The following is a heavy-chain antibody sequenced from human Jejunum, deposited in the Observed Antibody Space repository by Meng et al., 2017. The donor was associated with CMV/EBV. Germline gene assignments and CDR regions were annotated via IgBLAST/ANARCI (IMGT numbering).Heavy chain of an antibody. CDR1: STYA. D-gene: IGHD6-13*01. Sequence: STYAMSWVRQAPGKGLDWVSSISAGGGTSGADSVKGRFIISRDNSKNTLYLQMNSLRAEDTAVYYCAKDSDSSTWYGNHYYGMDGWGQGTTVTVSS. V-gene: IGHV3-23*01. CDR2: ISAGGGT. CDR3: AKDSDSSTWYGNHYYGMDG. J-gene: IGHJ6*02.